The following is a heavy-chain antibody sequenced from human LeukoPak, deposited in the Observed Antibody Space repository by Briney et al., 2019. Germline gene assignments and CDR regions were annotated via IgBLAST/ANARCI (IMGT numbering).Heavy chain of an antibody. CDR3: AKAGPGIAVAGTLYYYGMDV. CDR2: ISYDGSNK. D-gene: IGHD6-19*01. J-gene: IGHJ6*02. Sequence: GGSLRLSCAASGFTFSSYGMHWVRQAPGKGLVGVAVISYDGSNKYYADSVKGRFTISRDNSKNTLYLQMNSLRAEDTAVYYCAKAGPGIAVAGTLYYYGMDVWGQGTTVTVSS. CDR1: GFTFSSYG. V-gene: IGHV3-30*18.